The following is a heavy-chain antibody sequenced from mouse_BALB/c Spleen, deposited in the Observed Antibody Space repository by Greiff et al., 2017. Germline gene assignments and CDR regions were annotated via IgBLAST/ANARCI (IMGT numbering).Heavy chain of an antibody. CDR1: GYAFTNYL. CDR3: ARTDYYGSSDGY. CDR2: INPGSGGT. Sequence: QVQLKQSGAELVRPGTSVKVSCKASGYAFTNYLIEWVKQRPGQGLEWIGVINPGSGGTNYNEKFKGKATLTADKSSSTAYMQLSSLTSDDSAVYFCARTDYYGSSDGYWGQGTTLTVSS. D-gene: IGHD1-1*01. J-gene: IGHJ2*01. V-gene: IGHV1-54*01.